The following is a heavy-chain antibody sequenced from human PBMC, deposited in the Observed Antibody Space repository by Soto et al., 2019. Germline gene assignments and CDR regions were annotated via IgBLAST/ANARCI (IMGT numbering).Heavy chain of an antibody. CDR3: ATKGRWYVGYYYYGMDV. CDR1: GYTLTELS. J-gene: IGHJ6*02. V-gene: IGHV1-24*01. D-gene: IGHD6-13*01. CDR2: FYPEDRET. Sequence: QVQLVQSGAEVKKPGASVKVSCKVSGYTLTELSMHWVRQAPGKGLEWMGGFYPEDRETIYAQKFQGRVTMTEDTSTDTAYMELSSLRSEDTAVYYCATKGRWYVGYYYYGMDVWGQGTTVTVSS.